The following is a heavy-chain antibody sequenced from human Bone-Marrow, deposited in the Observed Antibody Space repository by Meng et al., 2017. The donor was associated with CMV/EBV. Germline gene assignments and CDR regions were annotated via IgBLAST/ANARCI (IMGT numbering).Heavy chain of an antibody. Sequence: GGSLRLSCVASGFGFSTYHMNWVRQAPGKGLQWLSYISSDSSLKYYADYVKGRFTISRDDPKNSLFLQMNTLKSEDTAVYYCTTSHYYDNPYDYWGQGTLVTVSS. J-gene: IGHJ4*02. V-gene: IGHV3-48*01. CDR1: GFGFSTYH. D-gene: IGHD3-22*01. CDR3: TTSHYYDNPYDY. CDR2: ISSDSSLK.